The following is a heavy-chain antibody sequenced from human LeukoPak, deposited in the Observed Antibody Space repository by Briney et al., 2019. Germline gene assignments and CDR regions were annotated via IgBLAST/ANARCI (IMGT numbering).Heavy chain of an antibody. Sequence: ASVKVSCKSCGYTFPSYYIHWVRQTPGQGLEWMGIINPSDGSTSYPQKFQGRVTLTRDMSTGTVYMELSRLRSDDTAVYYCAREGMATDLDYWGQGALVTVSS. CDR2: INPSDGST. J-gene: IGHJ4*02. D-gene: IGHD5-24*01. CDR3: AREGMATDLDY. V-gene: IGHV1-46*01. CDR1: GYTFPSYY.